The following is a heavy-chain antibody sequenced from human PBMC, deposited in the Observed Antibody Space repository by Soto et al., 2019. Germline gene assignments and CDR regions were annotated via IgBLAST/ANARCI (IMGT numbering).Heavy chain of an antibody. CDR2: ISGSGGST. Sequence: GGSLRLSCAASGFTFSSYAMSWVRQAPGKGLEWVSAISGSGGSTYYADSVKGRFTISRDNSKNTPYLQMNSLRAEDTAVYYCAKDLRVAGSYYFDYWGQGTLVTVSS. V-gene: IGHV3-23*01. D-gene: IGHD6-19*01. CDR1: GFTFSSYA. J-gene: IGHJ4*02. CDR3: AKDLRVAGSYYFDY.